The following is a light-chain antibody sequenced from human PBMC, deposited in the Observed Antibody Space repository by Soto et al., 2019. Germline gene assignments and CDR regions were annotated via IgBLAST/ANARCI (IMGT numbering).Light chain of an antibody. CDR3: QQYNDWPPLT. CDR2: GTS. CDR1: QSVNIN. V-gene: IGKV3-15*01. Sequence: EIVVTQSPATRSVSPGERATLSCRASQSVNINLAWYQQKPGQAPRLLIYGTSTRATGVPARFSGSGSGTEFTLTISNLQSEDFAVYYCQQYNDWPPLTFGGGTKVDIK. J-gene: IGKJ4*01.